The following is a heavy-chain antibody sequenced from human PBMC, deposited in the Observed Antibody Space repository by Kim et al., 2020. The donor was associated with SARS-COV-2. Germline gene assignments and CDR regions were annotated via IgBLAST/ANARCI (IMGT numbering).Heavy chain of an antibody. D-gene: IGHD1-26*01. Sequence: FTISRDNSKNTLYLQMNSLRAEDTAVYYCARDGPAYHPPIVGATRNAFDIWGQGTMVTVSS. J-gene: IGHJ3*02. V-gene: IGHV3-30*06. CDR3: ARDGPAYHPPIVGATRNAFDI.